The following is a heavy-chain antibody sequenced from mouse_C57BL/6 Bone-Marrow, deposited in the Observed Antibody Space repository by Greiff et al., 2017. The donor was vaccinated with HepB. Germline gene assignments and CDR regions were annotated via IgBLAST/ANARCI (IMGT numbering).Heavy chain of an antibody. CDR1: GFSLTSYG. V-gene: IGHV2-2*01. CDR2: IWSGGST. J-gene: IGHJ2*01. CDR3: ARNGGTTGYYFDY. Sequence: QVQLQQSGPGLVQPSQSLSITCTVSGFSLTSYGVHWVRQSPGKGLEWLGVIWSGGSTDYNAAFISRLSISKDNSKSQVYCKLTSLQADDTAIYYCARNGGTTGYYFDYWGQGTTLTVSS. D-gene: IGHD2-14*01.